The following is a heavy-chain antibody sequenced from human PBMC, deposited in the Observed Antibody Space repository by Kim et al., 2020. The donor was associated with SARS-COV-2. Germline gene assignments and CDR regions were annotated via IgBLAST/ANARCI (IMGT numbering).Heavy chain of an antibody. Sequence: SETLSLTCTVSGGSVSSGSYYWSWIRQPPGKGLEWIGYIYYSGSTNYNPSLKSRVTISVDTSKNQFSLKLSSVTAADTAVYYCARETVGASGFDIWGQGTMVTVSS. J-gene: IGHJ3*02. CDR1: GGSVSSGSYY. V-gene: IGHV4-61*01. CDR2: IYYSGST. CDR3: ARETVGASGFDI. D-gene: IGHD1-26*01.